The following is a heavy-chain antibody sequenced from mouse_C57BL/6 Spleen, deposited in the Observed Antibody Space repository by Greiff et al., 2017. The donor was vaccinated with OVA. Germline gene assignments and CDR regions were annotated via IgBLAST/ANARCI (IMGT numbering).Heavy chain of an antibody. CDR2: INYDGSST. J-gene: IGHJ4*01. V-gene: IGHV5-16*01. CDR1: GFTFSDYY. D-gene: IGHD4-1*01. CDR3: ARVRELCMDY. Sequence: EVMLVESEGGLVQPGSSMKLSCTASGFTFSDYYMAWVRQVPEKGLEWVANINYDGSSTYYLDSLKSRFIISRDNAKNILYLQMSSLKSEDTATYYCARVRELCMDYWGQGTSVTVSS.